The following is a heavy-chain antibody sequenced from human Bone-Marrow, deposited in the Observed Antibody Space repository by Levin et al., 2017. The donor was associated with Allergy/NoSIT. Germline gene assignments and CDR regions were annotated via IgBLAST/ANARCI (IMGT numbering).Heavy chain of an antibody. CDR3: AKHLISAGFFDY. CDR1: GFPLNTYG. CDR2: SSGDGART. J-gene: IGHJ4*02. Sequence: GGSLRLSCAASGFPLNTYGMSWVRQAPGKGLEWVSASSGDGARTYYADSVKGRFTFSRDNSKNTLYLQMNSLTVEDTATYYCAKHLISAGFFDYWGQGTLITVSS. D-gene: IGHD3-16*01. V-gene: IGHV3-23*01.